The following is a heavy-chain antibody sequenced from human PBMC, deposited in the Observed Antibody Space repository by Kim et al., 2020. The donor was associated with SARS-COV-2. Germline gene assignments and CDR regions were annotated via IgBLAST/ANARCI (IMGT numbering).Heavy chain of an antibody. Sequence: GGSLRLSCAASGFAFSTYAMQRVRQAPGKGLEYVSAISTNGGSTNYADSVKGRFTVSRDNSNNVLYLQMDTLRPEDMAVYYCARVVHSSDWYFFDYWGQGTLVTVSS. D-gene: IGHD6-19*01. CDR3: ARVVHSSDWYFFDY. CDR1: GFAFSTYA. CDR2: ISTNGGST. J-gene: IGHJ4*02. V-gene: IGHV3-64*02.